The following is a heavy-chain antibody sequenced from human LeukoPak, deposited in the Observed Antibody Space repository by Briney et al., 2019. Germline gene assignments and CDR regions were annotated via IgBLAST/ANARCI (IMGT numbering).Heavy chain of an antibody. CDR2: IYYSGST. CDR3: ASGRMDWFDP. V-gene: IGHV4-31*03. D-gene: IGHD1-14*01. Sequence: SQTLSLTCTVSGGSISSGGYYWSWIRQHPGKGLEWIGYIYYSGSTYYNPSLKSRVTISLDTSKNQFSLKLSSVTAADTAVYYCASGRMDWFDPWGQGTLVTVSS. CDR1: GGSISSGGYY. J-gene: IGHJ5*02.